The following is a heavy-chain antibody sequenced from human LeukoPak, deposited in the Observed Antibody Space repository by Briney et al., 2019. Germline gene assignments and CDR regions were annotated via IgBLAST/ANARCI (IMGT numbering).Heavy chain of an antibody. D-gene: IGHD4-17*01. CDR3: AKGRLRGDYFDY. Sequence: PGRSLRLSCAASGFTFSSYGIHWVRQAPGKGLEWVAAISYDGSNKYYADSVKGRFTISRDNSKNTLYLQMNSLRGEDTAVYYCAKGRLRGDYFDYWGQGTLVTVSS. CDR1: GFTFSSYG. CDR2: ISYDGSNK. J-gene: IGHJ4*02. V-gene: IGHV3-30*18.